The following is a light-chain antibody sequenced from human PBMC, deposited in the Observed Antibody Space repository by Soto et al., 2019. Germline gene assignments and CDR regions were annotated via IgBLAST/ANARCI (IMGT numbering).Light chain of an antibody. CDR1: QSVSSGY. V-gene: IGKV3-20*01. J-gene: IGKJ4*01. CDR3: QHYSSSLLT. CDR2: GAS. Sequence: EIVLTQPPGTLSLSPGERATLSCGASQSVSSGYLAWYQQKPGQAPRLLIHGASNRATGIPDRFSGSGSETEFTLTISGLEPEDFAVYFCQHYSSSLLTFGGGTKV.